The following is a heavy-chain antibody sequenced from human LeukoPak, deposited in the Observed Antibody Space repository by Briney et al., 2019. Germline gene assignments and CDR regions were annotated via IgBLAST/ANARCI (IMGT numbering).Heavy chain of an antibody. CDR3: AKAGIGVVGYFDY. J-gene: IGHJ4*02. CDR2: IRGSGGGT. CDR1: GFTFNSYA. Sequence: PGGSLRLSCAASGFTFNSYALSWVRQAPGKGLEWVSAIRGSGGGTYYADSVKGRFTISRDNSKNTLYLQMNSLRDEDTALYYCAKAGIGVVGYFDYWGQGTVVTVSS. V-gene: IGHV3-23*01. D-gene: IGHD6-19*01.